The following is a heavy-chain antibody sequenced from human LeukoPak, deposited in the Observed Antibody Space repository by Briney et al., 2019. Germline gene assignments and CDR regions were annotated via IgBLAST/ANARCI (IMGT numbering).Heavy chain of an antibody. CDR2: IYHSGNT. CDR1: GYSISSGYY. CDR3: ARGVLLWFGGTGYYFDY. D-gene: IGHD3-10*01. J-gene: IGHJ4*02. V-gene: IGHV4-38-2*02. Sequence: SETLSLTCTVSGYSISSGYYWGWIRQPPGKGLEWIGSIYHSGNTYYNPSLKSRVTMSVDTSKNQFSLKLSSVTAADTAVYYCARGVLLWFGGTGYYFDYWGQGTLVTVSS.